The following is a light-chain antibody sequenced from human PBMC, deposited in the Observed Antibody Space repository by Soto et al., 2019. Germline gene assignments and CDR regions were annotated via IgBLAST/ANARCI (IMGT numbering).Light chain of an antibody. J-gene: IGLJ2*01. V-gene: IGLV2-14*01. CDR2: DVN. CDR1: SSDVGGYDY. CDR3: SSYTSSRTYVI. Sequence: QSALTQPASVSGSPGQSITISCTGTSSDVGGYDYVSWYQQHPGKAPKVMIYDVNNRPSGVSNRFSGSKSGNTASLTISGLQAEDEADYYCSSYTSSRTYVIFGGGTKLTVL.